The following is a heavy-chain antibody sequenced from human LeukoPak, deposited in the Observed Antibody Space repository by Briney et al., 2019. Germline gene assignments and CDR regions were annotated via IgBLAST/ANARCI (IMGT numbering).Heavy chain of an antibody. Sequence: ASVTVSCKASGYTFTSYGISWVRQAPGQGLEWMGWISAYNGNTNYAQKLQGRVTMTTDTSTSTACMELRSLRSDDTAVYYCARDGRYYYDSSGYYGGDYWGQGTLVTVSS. CDR3: ARDGRYYYDSSGYYGGDY. CDR1: GYTFTSYG. D-gene: IGHD3-22*01. V-gene: IGHV1-18*04. J-gene: IGHJ4*02. CDR2: ISAYNGNT.